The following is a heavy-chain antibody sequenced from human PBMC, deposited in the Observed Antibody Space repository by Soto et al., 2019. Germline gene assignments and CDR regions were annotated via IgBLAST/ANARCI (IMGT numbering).Heavy chain of an antibody. CDR3: ARFGLTVAGLGDAFDS. J-gene: IGHJ3*02. D-gene: IGHD6-19*01. CDR1: GYTFTSYV. CDR2: ISAYNGNT. Sequence: GASVKVSCKASGYTFTSYVISWVRQAPGQGLEWMGWISAYNGNTNYARKLQGRVTMTTDTSTSTAYMELRSLRSDDTAVYYCARFGLTVAGLGDAFDSWGQGTMVTVSS. V-gene: IGHV1-18*01.